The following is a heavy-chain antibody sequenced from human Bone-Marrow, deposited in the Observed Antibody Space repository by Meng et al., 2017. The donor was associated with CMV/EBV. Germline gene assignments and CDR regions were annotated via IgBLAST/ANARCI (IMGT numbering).Heavy chain of an antibody. Sequence: ASVKVSCKASGYTFTGYYMHWVRQAPGQGLEWMGWINPNSGGTNYAQKFQGRVTMTRDTSISTAYMELSRLRSDDTAMYYCARVVSDLEWLLSGAGWFDLWGQGTLVTVSS. CDR3: ARVVSDLEWLLSGAGWFDL. J-gene: IGHJ5*02. V-gene: IGHV1-2*02. D-gene: IGHD3-3*01. CDR2: INPNSGGT. CDR1: GYTFTGYY.